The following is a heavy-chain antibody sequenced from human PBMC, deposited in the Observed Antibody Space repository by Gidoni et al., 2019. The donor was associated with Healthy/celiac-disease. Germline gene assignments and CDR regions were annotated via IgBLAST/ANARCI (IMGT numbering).Heavy chain of an antibody. CDR3: ARGPYIVVVPAATLIDY. CDR2: LNGDGSST. V-gene: IGHV3-74*01. D-gene: IGHD2-2*01. CDR1: GFTFSRYW. Sequence: EVQLVESGGGLVQPGGSLRLSCAASGFTFSRYWMHWVRQAPGKGLVWVSRLNGDGSSTSYADSVKGRFTISRDNAKNTLYLQMNSLRAEDTAVYYCARGPYIVVVPAATLIDYWGQGTLVTVSS. J-gene: IGHJ4*02.